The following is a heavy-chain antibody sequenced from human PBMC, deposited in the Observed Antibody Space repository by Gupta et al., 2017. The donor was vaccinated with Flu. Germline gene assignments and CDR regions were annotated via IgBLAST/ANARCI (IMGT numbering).Heavy chain of an antibody. V-gene: IGHV4-59*01. CDR3: ARGLYYYDDSGYYSYYYYYGMDV. Sequence: QVQLQESGPGLVTPSATLSLPCPVSGGSISNYYCSWIRQPPGKGLEWIGYIYYSGNTNYSPSLKSRVTISVDTSKNQFSLKLSSVTAADTAVYYCARGLYYYDDSGYYSYYYYYGMDVWGQGTTVTVS. D-gene: IGHD3-22*01. J-gene: IGHJ6*02. CDR1: GGSISNYY. CDR2: IYYSGNT.